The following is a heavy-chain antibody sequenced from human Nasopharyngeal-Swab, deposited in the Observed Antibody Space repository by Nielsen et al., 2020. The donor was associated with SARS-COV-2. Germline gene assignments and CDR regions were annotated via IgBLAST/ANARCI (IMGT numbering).Heavy chain of an antibody. CDR1: GYTFISYD. CDR3: ASRIRATGI. D-gene: IGHD6-13*01. Sequence: SDNVSRKGCGYTFISYDISWVRQAPGQGLQWMGWISPYDGNTNYVQNFQGRVTMTTDTSTSTAYMELRSLRSDDTAVYYCASRIRATGIWGQGTMVTVSS. J-gene: IGHJ3*02. V-gene: IGHV1-18*01. CDR2: ISPYDGNT.